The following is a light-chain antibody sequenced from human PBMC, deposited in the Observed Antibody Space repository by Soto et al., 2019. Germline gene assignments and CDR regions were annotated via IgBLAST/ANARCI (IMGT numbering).Light chain of an antibody. CDR3: QQYVGSPWA. Sequence: EIVLTQSPGTLSLSPGERATLSCRASQSVNRFLAWFQQKPGQVPRLLIYGASNRATGIPDRFSGSGSETDFTLTITRLEPEDFAVYYCQQYVGSPWAFGQGTKVE. CDR2: GAS. J-gene: IGKJ1*01. CDR1: QSVNRF. V-gene: IGKV3-20*01.